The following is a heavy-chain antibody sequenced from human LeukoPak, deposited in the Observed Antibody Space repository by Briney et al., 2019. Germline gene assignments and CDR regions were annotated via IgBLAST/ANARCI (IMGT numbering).Heavy chain of an antibody. CDR3: ASWWRKLGSFDY. Sequence: PSETLSLTCTVSGGSISSGGYYWSWIRQHPGKGLEWIGYIYYSGSTYYNPSLKSRVTISVDTSKNQFSLKLSSVTAADTAVYYCASWWRKLGSFDYWGQGTLVTVSS. D-gene: IGHD2-15*01. J-gene: IGHJ4*02. CDR1: GGSISSGGYY. CDR2: IYYSGST. V-gene: IGHV4-31*03.